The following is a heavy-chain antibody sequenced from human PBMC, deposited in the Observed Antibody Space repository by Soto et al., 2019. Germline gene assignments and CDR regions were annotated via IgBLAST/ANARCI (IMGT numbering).Heavy chain of an antibody. CDR2: VHYTGSS. CDR3: ARKSTTNYFDY. V-gene: IGHV4-59*11. D-gene: IGHD2-2*01. CDR1: GAPISGHY. Sequence: SETLSLTCTVSGAPISGHYWSWIRQPPGKDLEWIGWVHYTGSSNYNPSLKSRVTISVDTSKNLFSLMLNSVTAADTAVYYCARKSTTNYFDYWGQGALVTVSS. J-gene: IGHJ4*02.